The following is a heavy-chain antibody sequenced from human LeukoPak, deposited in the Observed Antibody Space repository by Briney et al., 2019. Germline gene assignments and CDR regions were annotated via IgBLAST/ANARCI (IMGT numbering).Heavy chain of an antibody. V-gene: IGHV4-30-4*01. CDR2: IYYSGST. CDR3: ARDSQTTVLTALSL. D-gene: IGHD4-23*01. J-gene: IGHJ4*02. Sequence: SEILSLTCTVSGGSISSGDYYWSWIRQPPGKGLEWIGYIYYSGSTNYNPSLKSRVTISVDTSKNQFSLKLSSVTAADTAVYYCARDSQTTVLTALSLWGQGTLVTVSS. CDR1: GGSISSGDYY.